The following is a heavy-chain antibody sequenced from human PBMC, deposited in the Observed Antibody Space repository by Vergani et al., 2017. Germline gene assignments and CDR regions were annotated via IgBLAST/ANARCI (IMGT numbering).Heavy chain of an antibody. CDR1: GGSFSGYY. CDR2: INHSGST. J-gene: IGHJ3*02. V-gene: IGHV4-34*01. CDR3: ARAASGTMARLDI. Sequence: QVQLQQWGAGLLKPSETLSLTCAVYGGSFSGYYWSWIRQPPGKGLEWIGEINHSGSTNYNPSLKSRVTISVDTSKNKFSLKLSSVTAADTAVYYCARAASGTMARLDIWGQGTMVTVSS. D-gene: IGHD5-24*01.